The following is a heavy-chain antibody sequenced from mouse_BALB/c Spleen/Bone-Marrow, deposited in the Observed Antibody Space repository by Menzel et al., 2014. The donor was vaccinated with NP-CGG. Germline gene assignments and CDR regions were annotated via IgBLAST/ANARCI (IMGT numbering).Heavy chain of an antibody. CDR1: GYTFTSYW. D-gene: IGHD1-2*01. Sequence: QVQLQQSGAELVRPGAAVNLSCKASGYTFTSYWMNWVKQRPEQGLEWIGRIDPYDSETHYNQKFKDKAILTVDKSSSTAYMRLSSLTSEDSAVYYCARWDHFHWYFDVWGAGTTVTVSS. CDR3: ARWDHFHWYFDV. V-gene: IGHV1-74*01. J-gene: IGHJ1*01. CDR2: IDPYDSET.